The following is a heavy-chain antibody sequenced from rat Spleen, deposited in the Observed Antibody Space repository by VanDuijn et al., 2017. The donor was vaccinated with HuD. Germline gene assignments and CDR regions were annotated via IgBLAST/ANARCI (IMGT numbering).Heavy chain of an antibody. J-gene: IGHJ1*01. V-gene: IGHV5S13*01. D-gene: IGHD1-2*01. Sequence: EVQLVESGGGLVQPGRSMKLSCTASGVTFSNYGMAWVRQAPTKGLEWVATISTGGGDTYYRDSVRGRFTISRNNAKNTLFLQMDSLRSEDTATYYCTTVSSYTYWYFDFWGPGTMVTVSS. CDR3: TTVSSYTYWYFDF. CDR2: ISTGGGDT. CDR1: GVTFSNYG.